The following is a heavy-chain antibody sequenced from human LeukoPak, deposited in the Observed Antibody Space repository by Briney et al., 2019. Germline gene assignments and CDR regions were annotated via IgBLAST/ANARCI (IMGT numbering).Heavy chain of an antibody. CDR2: IYYSGST. D-gene: IGHD5-18*01. V-gene: IGHV4-59*08. Sequence: PSETLSLTCTVSGGSISSYYWSWIRQPPGKGLEWIGYIYYSGSTNYNPSLESRVTISVDTSRNQFSLKLSSVTAADTAVYYCAGCGYGYGLDRTSFDYWGQGTLVTVSS. J-gene: IGHJ4*02. CDR1: GGSISSYY. CDR3: AGCGYGYGLDRTSFDY.